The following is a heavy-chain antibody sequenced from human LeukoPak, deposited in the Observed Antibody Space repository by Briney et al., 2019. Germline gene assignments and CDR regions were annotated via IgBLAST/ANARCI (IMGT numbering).Heavy chain of an antibody. D-gene: IGHD3-10*01. Sequence: PSETLSLTCAVSGGSISSGGYSWSWIRQPPGKGLEWIGYIYHSGSTYYNPSLKSRVTISVDRSKNQFSLKLSSVTAADTAVYYCASSPHVLLWFGEFKEDYYYYMDVWGKGTTVTVSS. CDR1: GGSISSGGYS. CDR3: ASSPHVLLWFGEFKEDYYYYMDV. J-gene: IGHJ6*03. CDR2: IYHSGST. V-gene: IGHV4-30-2*01.